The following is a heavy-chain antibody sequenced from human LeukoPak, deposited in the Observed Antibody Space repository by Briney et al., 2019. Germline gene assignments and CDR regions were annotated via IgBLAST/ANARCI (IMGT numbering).Heavy chain of an antibody. CDR3: ARDLLYYGSGSYYDVGFDY. Sequence: SQTLSLTCTVSGGSISSGSYYWGWIWQPPGKGLEWIGSIYHSGSTYYNPSLKSRVTISVDTSKNQFSLKLSSVTAADTAVYYCARDLLYYGSGSYYDVGFDYWGQGTLVTVSS. J-gene: IGHJ4*02. CDR1: GGSISSGSYY. D-gene: IGHD3-10*01. CDR2: IYHSGST. V-gene: IGHV4-39*07.